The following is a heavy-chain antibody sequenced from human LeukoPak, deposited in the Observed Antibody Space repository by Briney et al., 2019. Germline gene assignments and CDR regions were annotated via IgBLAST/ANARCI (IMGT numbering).Heavy chain of an antibody. CDR3: AKDITIFGVVPLGAFDI. D-gene: IGHD3-3*01. CDR1: GFTFSSYA. J-gene: IGHJ3*02. V-gene: IGHV3-23*01. Sequence: PGRFLRLSCAASGFTFSSYAMSWVRQAPGKGLEWVSAISGSGGSTYYADSVKGRFTISRDNSKNTLYLQMNSLRAEDTAVYYCAKDITIFGVVPLGAFDIWGQGTMVTVSS. CDR2: ISGSGGST.